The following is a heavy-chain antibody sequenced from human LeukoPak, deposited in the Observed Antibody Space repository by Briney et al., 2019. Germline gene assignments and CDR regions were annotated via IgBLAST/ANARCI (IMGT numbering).Heavy chain of an antibody. Sequence: ASVKVSCKASGYTFTSYGISWVRRAPGQGLEWMGWISAYNGNTNYARKLQGRVTMTTDTSTSTAYMELRSLRSDDTAVYYCASGSLRFGDPGFDYWGQGTLVTVSS. V-gene: IGHV1-18*01. CDR1: GYTFTSYG. CDR3: ASGSLRFGDPGFDY. J-gene: IGHJ4*02. CDR2: ISAYNGNT. D-gene: IGHD3-10*01.